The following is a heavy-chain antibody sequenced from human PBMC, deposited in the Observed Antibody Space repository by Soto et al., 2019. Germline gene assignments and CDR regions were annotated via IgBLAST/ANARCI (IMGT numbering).Heavy chain of an antibody. CDR2: IDPSDSYT. CDR3: ARVQEFSYYYYGMDV. V-gene: IGHV5-10-1*01. CDR1: GYSFTSYW. J-gene: IGHJ6*02. D-gene: IGHD3-10*01. Sequence: PGESLKISCKGSGYSFTSYWISWVRQMPGKGLEWMGRIDPSDSYTNYSPSFQGHVTISADESISTAYLQWSSLKASDTAMYYCARVQEFSYYYYGMDVWGQGTTVTVSS.